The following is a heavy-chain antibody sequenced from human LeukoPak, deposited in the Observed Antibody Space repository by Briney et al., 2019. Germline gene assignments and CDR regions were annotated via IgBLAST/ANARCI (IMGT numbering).Heavy chain of an antibody. CDR2: INQDGSEE. D-gene: IGHD5-12*01. V-gene: IGHV3-7*01. J-gene: IGHJ4*02. CDR1: GFTFSNYW. Sequence: GGSLRLSCAASGFTFSNYWMSWVRQAPGKGLEWVAHINQDGSEEHYMDSVKARFIISRDNAKNSLSLQMDSLRAEDTAVYYCVRDGGVSGYDLLDYRGQGTLVTVSS. CDR3: VRDGGVSGYDLLDY.